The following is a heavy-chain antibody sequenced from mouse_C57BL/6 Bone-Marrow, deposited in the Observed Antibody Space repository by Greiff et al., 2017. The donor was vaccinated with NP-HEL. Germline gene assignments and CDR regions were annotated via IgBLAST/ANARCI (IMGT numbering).Heavy chain of an antibody. D-gene: IGHD3-3*01. CDR3: ARHGWAPYAMDY. J-gene: IGHJ4*01. Sequence: EVKLVESGGDLVKPGGSLKLSCAASGFTFSSYGMSWVRQTPDKRLEWVATISSGGSYTYYPDSVKGRFTISRDNAKNTLYLQMSSLTSEDTAMYYCARHGWAPYAMDYWGQGTSVTVSS. CDR2: ISSGGSYT. CDR1: GFTFSSYG. V-gene: IGHV5-6*01.